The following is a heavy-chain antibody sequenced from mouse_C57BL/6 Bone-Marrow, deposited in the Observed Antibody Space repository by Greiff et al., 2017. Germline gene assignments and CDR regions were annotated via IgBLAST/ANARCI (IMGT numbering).Heavy chain of an antibody. CDR2: IWSGGST. J-gene: IGHJ3*01. Sequence: VMLVESGPGLVQPSQSLSITCTVSGFSLTSYGVHWVRQSPGKGLEWLGVIWSGGSTDYNAAFISRLSISKDNSKSQVFFKMNSLQADDTAIYYCARIGSPAYWGQGTLVTVSA. CDR1: GFSLTSYG. V-gene: IGHV2-2*01. CDR3: ARIGSPAY. D-gene: IGHD1-1*01.